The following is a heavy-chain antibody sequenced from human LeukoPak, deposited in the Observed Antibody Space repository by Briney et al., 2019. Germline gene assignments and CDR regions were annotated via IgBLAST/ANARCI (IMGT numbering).Heavy chain of an antibody. J-gene: IGHJ4*02. CDR3: ASADYDYVWGSYRPLDY. V-gene: IGHV4-34*01. Sequence: SETLSLTCTVSGGSISSYYWSWIRQPPGKGLEWIGEINHSGSTNYNPSLKSRVTISVDTSKNQFSLKLSSVTAADTAVYYCASADYDYVWGSYRPLDYWGQGTLVTVSS. CDR1: GGSISSYY. D-gene: IGHD3-16*02. CDR2: INHSGST.